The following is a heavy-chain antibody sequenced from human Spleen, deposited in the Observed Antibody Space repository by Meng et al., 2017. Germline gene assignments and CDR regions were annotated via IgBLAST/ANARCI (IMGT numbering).Heavy chain of an antibody. CDR2: ISYDGSNK. D-gene: IGHD5-18*01. CDR1: GFTFSNYG. CDR3: ASHNVDTDFDY. Sequence: VQLLESGGGLVQPGGSLILSCAASGFTFSNYGMHWVRKAPGKGLEWVAVISYDGSNKYYADSVKGRFTISRDNSKNTLYLQMNSLRAEDTAVYYCASHNVDTDFDYWGQGTLVTSPQ. J-gene: IGHJ4*02. V-gene: IGHV3-30*03.